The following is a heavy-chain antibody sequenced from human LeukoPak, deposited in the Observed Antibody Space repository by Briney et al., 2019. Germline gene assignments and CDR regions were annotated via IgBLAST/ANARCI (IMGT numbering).Heavy chain of an antibody. CDR2: IYFSGIT. CDR1: GGSISRTNSY. CDR3: ARLSSGYRDY. V-gene: IGHV4-39*01. Sequence: SETLSLTCIVSGGSISRTNSYWAWIRQPAGKGLEWIGSIYFSGITFYKSSLESRLNMSVDMSKNQFSLKVRSVTAADTAVYYCARLSSGYRDYWGQGTRVTVSS. D-gene: IGHD3-22*01. J-gene: IGHJ4*02.